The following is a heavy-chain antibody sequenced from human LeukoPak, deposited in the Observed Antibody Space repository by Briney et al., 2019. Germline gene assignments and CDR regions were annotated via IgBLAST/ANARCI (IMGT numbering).Heavy chain of an antibody. CDR1: GYTFTSYG. Sequence: GASVKVSCKASGYTFTSYGISWVRQAPGQGLEWMGWINPKSGGTNYAQQFQDRVTMTRDTSISSTYMELRRLKSDDTAVYYCVRDLGISGWYAPPLGYFDSSGQGTLVTASS. V-gene: IGHV1-2*02. D-gene: IGHD6-19*01. CDR3: VRDLGISGWYAPPLGYFDS. J-gene: IGHJ4*02. CDR2: INPKSGGT.